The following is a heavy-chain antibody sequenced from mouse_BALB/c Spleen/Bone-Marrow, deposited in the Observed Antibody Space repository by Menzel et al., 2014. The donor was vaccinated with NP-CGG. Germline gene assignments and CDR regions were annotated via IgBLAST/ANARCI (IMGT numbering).Heavy chain of an antibody. CDR2: INPYNDGT. CDR3: ARPRQLGLPYYFDY. Sequence: VQLQQSGPELVKPGASVKMSCKASGYTFTSYAMHWVKQKPGQGLEWIGYINPYNDGTKYNEKFKGKATLTSDKSSSTAYMELSSLTSEDSAVYYCARPRQLGLPYYFDYWGQGTPLTVSS. J-gene: IGHJ2*01. V-gene: IGHV1-14*01. CDR1: GYTFTSYA. D-gene: IGHD3-2*01.